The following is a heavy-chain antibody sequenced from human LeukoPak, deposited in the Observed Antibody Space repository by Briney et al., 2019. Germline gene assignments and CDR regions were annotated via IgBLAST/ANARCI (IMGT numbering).Heavy chain of an antibody. CDR3: ASTPENYCSSTSCYGDY. CDR2: INWNGGST. D-gene: IGHD2-2*01. V-gene: IGHV3-20*04. Sequence: PGGSLRLSCAASGFTFSSYAMSWVRQAPGKGLEWVSGINWNGGSTDYADSVKGRFTISRDNAKNSLYLQMNSLRAEDTALYYCASTPENYCSSTSCYGDYWGQGTLVTVSS. J-gene: IGHJ4*02. CDR1: GFTFSSYA.